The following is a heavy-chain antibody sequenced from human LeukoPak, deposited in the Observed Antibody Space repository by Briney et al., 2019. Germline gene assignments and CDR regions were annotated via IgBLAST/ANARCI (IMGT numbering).Heavy chain of an antibody. V-gene: IGHV3-53*01. Sequence: GGSLRLSCAASGFTVSSNYMSWVRQAPGKGLEWVSVIYSGGSTYYADSVKGRFTISRHNSKNTLYLQMNSLRAEDTAVYYCARQDTAMDMYYFDYWGQGTLVTVSS. CDR3: ARQDTAMDMYYFDY. CDR1: GFTVSSNY. J-gene: IGHJ4*02. D-gene: IGHD5-18*01. CDR2: IYSGGST.